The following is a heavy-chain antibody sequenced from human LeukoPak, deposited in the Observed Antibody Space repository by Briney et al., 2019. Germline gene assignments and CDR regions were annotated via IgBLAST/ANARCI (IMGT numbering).Heavy chain of an antibody. J-gene: IGHJ4*02. D-gene: IGHD2-2*01. CDR3: ARDRRGSTSCCAFDY. Sequence: GGSLRLSCAASGFTFSSYWMHWVRHAPGKGLVWVSRINSDGSSTSYADSVKGRFTISRDNSKNTLYLQMNSLRAEDTAVYYCARDRRGSTSCCAFDYWGQGTLVTVSS. V-gene: IGHV3-74*01. CDR1: GFTFSSYW. CDR2: INSDGSST.